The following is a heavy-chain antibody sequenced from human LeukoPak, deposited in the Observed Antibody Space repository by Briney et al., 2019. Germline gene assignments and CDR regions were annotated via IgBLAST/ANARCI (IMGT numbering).Heavy chain of an antibody. CDR3: AIVFAGVGAFDI. D-gene: IGHD3-3*01. J-gene: IGHJ3*02. CDR1: GFTFSGFA. CDR2: IKSKANGYAT. Sequence: GGSLKLSCAASGFTFSGFAMHWVRQASGKGLEWVGRIKSKANGYATAYAASVRGRFTISRDDSKNTAYLQMNSLKSEDTAVYYCAIVFAGVGAFDIWGHGTMVTVSS. V-gene: IGHV3-73*01.